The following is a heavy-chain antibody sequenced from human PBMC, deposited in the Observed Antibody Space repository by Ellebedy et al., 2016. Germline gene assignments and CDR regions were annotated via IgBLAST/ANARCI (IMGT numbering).Heavy chain of an antibody. J-gene: IGHJ2*01. Sequence: ASVKVSCKASGYTFTSYDINWVRQATGRGLEWMGWMNPNSGNTGYSQKFQGRVTMTRSTSISTAYMELSSLRSEDTAVYYCARGVDWNFDLWGRGTLVTVSS. D-gene: IGHD2-15*01. CDR3: ARGVDWNFDL. V-gene: IGHV1-8*01. CDR2: MNPNSGNT. CDR1: GYTFTSYD.